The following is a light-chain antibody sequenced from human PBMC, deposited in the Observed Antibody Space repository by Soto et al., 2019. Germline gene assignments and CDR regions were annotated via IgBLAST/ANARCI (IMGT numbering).Light chain of an antibody. Sequence: EIVLTQSPGTLSLSPGERATLSCTASQSVSSNYLAWYQQKPGQAPRLLIYGASSRATGIPDRFSGSGSGTDFTLTISRLEPEDFAVYYCQQYDGSPRTFGQGTKVEIK. V-gene: IGKV3-20*01. CDR1: QSVSSNY. CDR3: QQYDGSPRT. CDR2: GAS. J-gene: IGKJ1*01.